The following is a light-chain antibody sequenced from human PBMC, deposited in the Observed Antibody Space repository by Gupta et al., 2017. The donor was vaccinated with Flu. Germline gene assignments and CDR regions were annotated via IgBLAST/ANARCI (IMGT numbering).Light chain of an antibody. J-gene: IGKJ4*01. CDR1: QGISSW. Sequence: QSPSSVSASVGDRVTITCRASQGISSWLVWYQQKPGEAPKFLSTSSSLQRGVTSRFSGSESGTDFTLTISSLQPEDFATYYCQQAHSFPLTFGGGTKVEVK. V-gene: IGKV1-12*01. CDR2: TSS. CDR3: QQAHSFPLT.